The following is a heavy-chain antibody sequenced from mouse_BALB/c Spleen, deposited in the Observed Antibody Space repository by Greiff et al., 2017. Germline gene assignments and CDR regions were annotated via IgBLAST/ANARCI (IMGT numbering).Heavy chain of an antibody. Sequence: VQLQQSGAELVRSGASVKLSCTASGFNIKDYYMHWVKQRPEQGLEWIGWIDPENGDTEYAPKFQGKATMTADTSSNTAYLQLSSLTSEDTAVYYCASNYFDYWGQGTTLTVSS. CDR2: IDPENGDT. D-gene: IGHD2-10*02. CDR1: GFNIKDYY. J-gene: IGHJ2*01. CDR3: ASNYFDY. V-gene: IGHV14-4*02.